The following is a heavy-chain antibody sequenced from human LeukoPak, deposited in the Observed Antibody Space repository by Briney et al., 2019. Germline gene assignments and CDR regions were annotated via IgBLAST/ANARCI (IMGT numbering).Heavy chain of an antibody. CDR3: ARVGRTPPFN. CDR2: INPDGSST. Sequence: GGSLRLSCAASVFSFSTYWMHLVRQAPGKGLVWVSQINPDGSSTDYADSVKGRFTSSRDNAKNTVYLQMNSLRAEDTAVYYCARVGRTPPFNWGQGTLVTVSS. V-gene: IGHV3-74*01. CDR1: VFSFSTYW. J-gene: IGHJ4*02.